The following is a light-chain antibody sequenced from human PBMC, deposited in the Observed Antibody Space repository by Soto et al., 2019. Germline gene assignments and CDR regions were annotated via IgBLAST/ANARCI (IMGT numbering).Light chain of an antibody. CDR1: SSDVGSYNL. Sequence: QSALTQPASVSGSPGQSITISCTETSSDVGSYNLVSWYQHHPGKAPKLMIYEGSERPSGVSNRFSGXXSGNTASLTISGLQAEDEADYYCSTYAGAVAFGGGTKLTVL. V-gene: IGLV2-23*01. CDR3: STYAGAVA. CDR2: EGS. J-gene: IGLJ2*01.